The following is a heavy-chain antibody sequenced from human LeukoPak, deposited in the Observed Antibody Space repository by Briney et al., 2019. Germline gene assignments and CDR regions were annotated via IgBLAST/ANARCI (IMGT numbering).Heavy chain of an antibody. CDR1: GFTFSSYS. J-gene: IGHJ4*02. Sequence: GGSLRLSCAAPGFTFSSYSMTWVRQAPGKGLEWVSYISSSSSTIYYADSVRGRFTISRDNAKNSLYLQMNSLGAEDTAVYYCEGGLRYWGQGTLVTVSS. V-gene: IGHV3-48*04. CDR2: ISSSSSTI. CDR3: EGGLRY.